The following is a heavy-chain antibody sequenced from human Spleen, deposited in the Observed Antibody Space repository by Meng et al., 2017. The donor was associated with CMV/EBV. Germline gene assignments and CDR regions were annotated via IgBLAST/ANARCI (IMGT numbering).Heavy chain of an antibody. D-gene: IGHD3-10*01. J-gene: IGHJ6*02. Sequence: GESLKISCAASGFTFSSYDMHWVRQATGKGLEWVSAIGTAGDTYYPGSVMGRFTISRENAKSSLYLQMNILRAGDTAVYYCARGPRYYYDSGSYANYGMDVWGQGTTVTVSS. V-gene: IGHV3-13*01. CDR2: IGTAGDT. CDR1: GFTFSSYD. CDR3: ARGPRYYYDSGSYANYGMDV.